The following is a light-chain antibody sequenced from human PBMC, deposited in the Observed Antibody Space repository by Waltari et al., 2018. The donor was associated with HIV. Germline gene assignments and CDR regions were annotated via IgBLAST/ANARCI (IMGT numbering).Light chain of an antibody. J-gene: IGKJ2*01. CDR1: ETISSY. V-gene: IGKV1-39*01. CDR3: QQGYSTPRT. Sequence: EIQIPQYSSSLSASVGDRITLTCRASETISSYLNEYQQKPGKAPMLLIYGASTCHSGVPSRFSGSGSWTDCTLTISSLQPEDFATYDCQQGYSTPRTFGQGTKLEIK. CDR2: GAS.